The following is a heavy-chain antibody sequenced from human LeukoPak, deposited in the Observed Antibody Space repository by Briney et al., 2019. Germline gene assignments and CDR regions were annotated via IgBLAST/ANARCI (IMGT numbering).Heavy chain of an antibody. V-gene: IGHV3-11*05. Sequence: GGSLRLSCAASGFTFSDYYMSWIRHAPGKGLEWVSYISSSSSYTNYADSVKGRFTISRDNAKNSLYPQMNSLRAEDTAVYYCARVGSSSGDAFDIWGQGTMVTVSS. D-gene: IGHD6-13*01. J-gene: IGHJ3*02. CDR1: GFTFSDYY. CDR3: ARVGSSSGDAFDI. CDR2: ISSSSSYT.